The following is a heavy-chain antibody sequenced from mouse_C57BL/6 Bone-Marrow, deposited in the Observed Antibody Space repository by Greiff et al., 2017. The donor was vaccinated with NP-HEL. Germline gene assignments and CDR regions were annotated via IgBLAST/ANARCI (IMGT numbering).Heavy chain of an antibody. Sequence: VQLQQSGAELAKPGASVKLSCKASGYTFTSYWMHWVKQRPGQGLEWIGYIHPSSGYTKYNQKFKDKATVTADKSSSTAYMQLSSLTYEDSAVYYCARGGDYYGSSNAMDYWGQGTSVTVSS. CDR1: GYTFTSYW. CDR3: ARGGDYYGSSNAMDY. V-gene: IGHV1-7*01. D-gene: IGHD1-1*01. CDR2: IHPSSGYT. J-gene: IGHJ4*01.